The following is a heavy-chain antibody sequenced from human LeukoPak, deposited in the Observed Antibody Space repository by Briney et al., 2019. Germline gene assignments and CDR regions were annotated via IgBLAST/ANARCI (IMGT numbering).Heavy chain of an antibody. V-gene: IGHV1-2*02. CDR1: GYTFTGYY. J-gene: IGHJ4*02. CDR2: INPNSGGT. Sequence: ASVKVSCKASGYTFTGYYMHWVRQAPGQGLEWMGWINPNSGGTNYGQKFQGRVTMTRDTSISTAYMELSRLRSDDTAVYYCARVGPPPLGGSPIRYCSGGSCYPGGIDYWGQGTLVTVSS. CDR3: ARVGPPPLGGSPIRYCSGGSCYPGGIDY. D-gene: IGHD2-15*01.